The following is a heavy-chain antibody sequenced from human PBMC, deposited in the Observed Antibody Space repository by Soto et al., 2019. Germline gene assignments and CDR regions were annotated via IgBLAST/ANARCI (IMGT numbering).Heavy chain of an antibody. CDR1: GYTFTSYG. Sequence: QVQLVQSGAEVKKPGASVKVSCKASGYTFTSYGISWVRQAPGQGLEWMGWISAYNGNTNYAQKLQGRVTMTTDTSTSTAYMELRSLRSDDTAVYYCAREVAVAGPSGTLDYYYYYGMDVWGQGTTVTVSS. D-gene: IGHD6-19*01. J-gene: IGHJ6*02. CDR3: AREVAVAGPSGTLDYYYYYGMDV. CDR2: ISAYNGNT. V-gene: IGHV1-18*01.